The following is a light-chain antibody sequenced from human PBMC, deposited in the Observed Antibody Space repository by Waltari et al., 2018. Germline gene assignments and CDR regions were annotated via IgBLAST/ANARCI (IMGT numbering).Light chain of an antibody. Sequence: QSALTQPASVSGSPGQSITISCTGTSSDDGSYQYVSWYQQHPGKAPKLLIYDFSNRPSEVSNRFSGSKSGNTASLTISGLQTEDEATYYCTSYTGFSVRPYVFGTGTKVTVL. CDR1: SSDDGSYQY. J-gene: IGLJ1*01. CDR2: DFS. CDR3: TSYTGFSVRPYV. V-gene: IGLV2-14*03.